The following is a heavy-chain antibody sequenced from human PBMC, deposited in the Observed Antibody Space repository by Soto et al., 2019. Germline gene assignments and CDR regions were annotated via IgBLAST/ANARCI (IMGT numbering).Heavy chain of an antibody. D-gene: IGHD2-15*01. CDR2: ISYDGSNK. CDR3: AKESVVVVAAIYYGMDV. CDR1: GFTFSSYG. Sequence: QVQLVESGGGVVQPGRSLRLSCAASGFTFSSYGMHWVRQAPGKGLEWVAVISYDGSNKYYADSVKGRFTISRDNSKNTLYLQMNSLRAEDTAVYYCAKESVVVVAAIYYGMDVWGQGTTVTVSS. J-gene: IGHJ6*02. V-gene: IGHV3-30*18.